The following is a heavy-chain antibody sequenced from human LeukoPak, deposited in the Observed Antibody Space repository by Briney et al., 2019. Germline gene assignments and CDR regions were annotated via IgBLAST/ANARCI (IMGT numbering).Heavy chain of an antibody. CDR1: GFTVSSNY. J-gene: IGHJ6*02. D-gene: IGHD3-9*01. V-gene: IGHV3-66*01. CDR2: IYSGGST. CDR3: AREIDYDILTGRLPDYYGMDV. Sequence: PGGSLRLSCAASGFTVSSNYMSWVRQAPGKGLEWVSVIYSGGSTYYADSVKGRFTISRDNSKNTLYLQMNSLRAEDTAVYYCAREIDYDILTGRLPDYYGMDVWGQGTTVTVSS.